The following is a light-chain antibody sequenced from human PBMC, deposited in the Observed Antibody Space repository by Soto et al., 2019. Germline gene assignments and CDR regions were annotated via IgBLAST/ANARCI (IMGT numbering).Light chain of an antibody. CDR1: NIEGKS. V-gene: IGLV3-21*02. Sequence: SDELTQTPSVSVAPGQTARITCGGSNIEGKSVHWYQQKPGQAPVLVVSDDGDRPSGIPERFSGSKSENTATLTFTRVEAGDEADYFCQVWETSSDHPVVFGGGTKLTVL. J-gene: IGLJ2*01. CDR3: QVWETSSDHPVV. CDR2: DDG.